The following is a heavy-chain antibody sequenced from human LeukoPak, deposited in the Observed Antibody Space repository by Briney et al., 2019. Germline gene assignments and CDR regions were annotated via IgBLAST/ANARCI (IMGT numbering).Heavy chain of an antibody. CDR2: ISSNGGST. J-gene: IGHJ4*02. D-gene: IGHD1-7*01. CDR3: ARDTLGEGEDTNYAVYYFDY. Sequence: GGSLRLSCAASGFTFSSYAMHWVRQAPGKGLEYVSAISSNGGSTYYANSVKGRFTISRDNAKNSLDLQMNSLRAEDTAVYYCARDTLGEGEDTNYAVYYFDYWGQGTVVTVSS. V-gene: IGHV3-64*01. CDR1: GFTFSSYA.